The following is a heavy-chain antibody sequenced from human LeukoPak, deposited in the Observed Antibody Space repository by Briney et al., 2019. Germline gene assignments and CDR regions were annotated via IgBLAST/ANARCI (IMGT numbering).Heavy chain of an antibody. CDR1: GGSFSGYY. CDR3: ARGPIHYTRKWFDP. V-gene: IGHV4-34*01. Sequence: SETLSLTCAVYGGSFSGYYWSWIRQPPGKGLEWIGEINHSGSTNYNPSLKSRVTISVDTSKDQFSLKLSSVTAADTAVYYCARGPIHYTRKWFDPWGQGTLVTVSS. J-gene: IGHJ5*02. CDR2: INHSGST. D-gene: IGHD3-10*01.